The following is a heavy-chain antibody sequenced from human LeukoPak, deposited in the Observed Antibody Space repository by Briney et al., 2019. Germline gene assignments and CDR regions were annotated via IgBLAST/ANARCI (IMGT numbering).Heavy chain of an antibody. Sequence: PVGSLRLSCAASGFTFSSYSMNWVRQAPGKGLEWVSYISSSGSTIYYADSVKGRFTISRDNAKNSLHLQMNSLRAEDTAVYYCAREIVTSLDYWGQGTLVTVSS. CDR1: GFTFSSYS. D-gene: IGHD3-16*02. V-gene: IGHV3-48*04. CDR2: ISSSGSTI. CDR3: AREIVTSLDY. J-gene: IGHJ4*02.